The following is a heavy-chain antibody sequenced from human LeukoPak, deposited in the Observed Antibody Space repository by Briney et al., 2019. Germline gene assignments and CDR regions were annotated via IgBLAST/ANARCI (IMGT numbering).Heavy chain of an antibody. CDR3: ARHGSIVGRGSPDCFDP. J-gene: IGHJ5*02. D-gene: IGHD6-6*01. CDR2: IYPGDSDT. CDR1: GYSFTSYW. V-gene: IGHV5-51*01. Sequence: GESLKISCKGSGYSFTSYWIGWVRQMPGKGLEWMGIIYPGDSDTRYSPSFQGHVTISADKSISTAYLQWSSLKASDTAMYYCARHGSIVGRGSPDCFDPWGQGTLVTVSS.